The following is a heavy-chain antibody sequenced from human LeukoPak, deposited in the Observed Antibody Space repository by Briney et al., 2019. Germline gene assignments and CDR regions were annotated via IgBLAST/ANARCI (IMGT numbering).Heavy chain of an antibody. J-gene: IGHJ5*02. D-gene: IGHD3-3*01. CDR3: ARVEDSITIFGVVINWFDP. CDR2: IIPIFGTA. CDR1: GGTFSSYA. V-gene: IGHV1-69*05. Sequence: SVKVSCKASGGTFSSYAISWVRQAPGQGLEWMGGIIPIFGTANYAQKFQGRVTITTDESTSTAYMELSSLRSEDTAVYYCARVEDSITIFGVVINWFDPWGQGTLVTVSS.